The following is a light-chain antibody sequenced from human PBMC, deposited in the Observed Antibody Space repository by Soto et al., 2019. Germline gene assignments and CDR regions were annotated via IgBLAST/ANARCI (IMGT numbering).Light chain of an antibody. CDR2: KAS. CDR1: QTISSW. J-gene: IGKJ2*01. CDR3: HQSYSLPHT. V-gene: IGKV1-5*03. Sequence: DIQMTQSPSTLSGSVGDRVTITCRASQTISSWLAWYQQKPGKAPKLLIYKASTLKSGVPSRFSGSGSGTEFTLTISSLQPDDFATYYCHQSYSLPHTFGQGTKVEIK.